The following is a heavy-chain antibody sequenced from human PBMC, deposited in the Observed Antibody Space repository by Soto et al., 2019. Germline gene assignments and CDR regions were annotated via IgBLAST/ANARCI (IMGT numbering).Heavy chain of an antibody. CDR1: GFTFSSYA. CDR2: ISGSGGRT. Sequence: GGSLRLSCAASGFTFSSYAMSWVRQAPGKGLEWVSAISGSGGRTYYADSVKGRFTISRDNSKNTLYLQMNSLRAEDTAVYYCAKRKGGSGSYHDLYYFDYWGQGTLVTVSS. V-gene: IGHV3-23*01. CDR3: AKRKGGSGSYHDLYYFDY. J-gene: IGHJ4*02. D-gene: IGHD3-10*01.